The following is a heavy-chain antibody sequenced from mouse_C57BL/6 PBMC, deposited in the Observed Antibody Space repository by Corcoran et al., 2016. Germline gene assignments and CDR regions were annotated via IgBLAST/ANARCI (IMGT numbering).Heavy chain of an antibody. J-gene: IGHJ2*01. Sequence: QIQLVQSGPEQKKPGETVKISCKASGYTFTTYGMSWVKQAPGKGLKWMGWINTYSGVPTYADDFKGRFAFSLETSASTAYLQINNLKNEDTATYFCARRLTGYFDYWGQGTTLTVSS. V-gene: IGHV9-3*01. D-gene: IGHD4-1*01. CDR3: ARRLTGYFDY. CDR2: INTYSGVP. CDR1: GYTFTTYG.